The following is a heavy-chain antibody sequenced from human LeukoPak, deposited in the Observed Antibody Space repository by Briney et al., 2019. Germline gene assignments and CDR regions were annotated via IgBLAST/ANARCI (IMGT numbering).Heavy chain of an antibody. CDR1: GGTFSSYA. J-gene: IGHJ6*02. CDR2: IIPIFGIA. CDR3: ASGYRYGGSAYYYYGMDV. D-gene: IGHD5-18*01. V-gene: IGHV1-69*04. Sequence: ASVKVSCKASGGTFSSYAISWVRQAPGQGLEWMGRIIPIFGIANYAQKFQGRVTITAGKSTSTAYMELSSLRSEDTAVYYCASGYRYGGSAYYYYGMDVWGQGTTVTVSS.